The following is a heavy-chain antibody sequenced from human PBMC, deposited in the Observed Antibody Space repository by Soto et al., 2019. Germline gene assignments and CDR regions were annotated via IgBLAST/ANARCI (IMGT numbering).Heavy chain of an antibody. CDR2: IKQDGSEK. D-gene: IGHD3-3*01. V-gene: IGHV3-7*01. CDR1: VFTFISYW. Sequence: GWSLRLSCASSVFTFISYWMSWVRQAPGKGLEWVANIKQDGSEKYYVDSVKGRFTISRDNAKNSLYLQMNSLRAEDTAVYYCAREGFLEWLSPYGMDVWGQGTTVTVSS. CDR3: AREGFLEWLSPYGMDV. J-gene: IGHJ6*02.